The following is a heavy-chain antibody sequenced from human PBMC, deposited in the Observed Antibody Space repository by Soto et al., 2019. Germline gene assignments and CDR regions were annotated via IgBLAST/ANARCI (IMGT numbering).Heavy chain of an antibody. CDR2: IIPIFGTA. CDR3: GRGSLRVGAISTSYYYYGMDL. V-gene: IGHV1-69*01. D-gene: IGHD1-26*01. Sequence: QVQLVQSGAEVKKPGSSVKVSCKASGGTFSSYAISWVRQAPGQGLEWMGGIIPIFGTANYAQKFQGRVTITADEYTSTDYMELSSLSSEDTAVYYCGRGSLRVGAISTSYYYYGMDLWGQGTTVTVSS. J-gene: IGHJ6*01. CDR1: GGTFSSYA.